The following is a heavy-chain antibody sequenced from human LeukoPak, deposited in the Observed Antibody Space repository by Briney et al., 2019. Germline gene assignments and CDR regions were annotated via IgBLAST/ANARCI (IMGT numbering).Heavy chain of an antibody. CDR1: GYTFIDFY. V-gene: IGHV1-46*01. CDR3: ARRYYDNSGHSYGYYFDY. CDR2: INPRGGSK. D-gene: IGHD3-22*01. Sequence: ASVKVSCKASGYTFIDFYMHWVRQAPGQGLEWMGMINPRGGSKVYAQNFQGRVTLTRDTSTNTVYMELSSLRSEDTAVYYCARRYYDNSGHSYGYYFDYWGQGTLVTVSS. J-gene: IGHJ4*02.